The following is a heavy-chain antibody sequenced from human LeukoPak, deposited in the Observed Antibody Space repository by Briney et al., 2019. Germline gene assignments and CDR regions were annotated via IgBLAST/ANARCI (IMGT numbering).Heavy chain of an antibody. J-gene: IGHJ4*02. CDR1: GFTFSSYG. CDR2: IWYDGSNK. D-gene: IGHD3-9*01. V-gene: IGHV3-33*01. CDR3: ARGPFDWLLHMGFDY. Sequence: PGRSLRLSCAASGFTFSSYGMRWVRQAPGKGLEWVAVIWYDGSNKYYADSVKGRFTISRDNSKNTLYLQMNSLRAEDTAVYYCARGPFDWLLHMGFDYWGQGTLVTVSS.